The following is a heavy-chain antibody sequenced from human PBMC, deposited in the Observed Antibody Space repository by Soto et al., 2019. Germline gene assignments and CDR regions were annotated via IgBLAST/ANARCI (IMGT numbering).Heavy chain of an antibody. Sequence: PSETLSLTCTVSGGSISSYYWSWIRQPPGKGLEWIGYIYYSGSTNYNPSLKSRVTISVDTSKNQFSLKLSSVTAADTAVYYCAGSGYFDPRYLFAYGARGTWVPVSS. J-gene: IGHJ4*02. CDR1: GGSISSYY. V-gene: IGHV4-59*08. CDR2: IYYSGST. D-gene: IGHD3-3*01. CDR3: AGSGYFDPRYLFAY.